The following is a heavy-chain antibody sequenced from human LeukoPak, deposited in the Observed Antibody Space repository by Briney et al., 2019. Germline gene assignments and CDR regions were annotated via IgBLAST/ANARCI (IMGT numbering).Heavy chain of an antibody. CDR2: ISWNSGSI. D-gene: IGHD2-15*01. V-gene: IGHV3-9*01. CDR3: AKGRSHSSDGMDV. Sequence: GGSLRLSCAASGFTFDDYAMHWVRQAPGKGLEWVSGISWNSGSIGYADSVKGRFTISRDNAKNSLYLQMNSLRAEDTALYYCAKGRSHSSDGMDVWGQGTTVTVSS. CDR1: GFTFDDYA. J-gene: IGHJ6*02.